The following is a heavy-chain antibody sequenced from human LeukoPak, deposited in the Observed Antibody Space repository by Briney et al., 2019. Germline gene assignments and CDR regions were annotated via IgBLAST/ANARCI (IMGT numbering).Heavy chain of an antibody. CDR2: ISYDGSNK. D-gene: IGHD2-2*01. CDR3: ARDEKHQLLGAFDI. Sequence: GGSLRLSCAASGFTFSSYAMHWVRQAPGKGLEWVAVISYDGSNKYYADSVKGRFTISRDNSKNTLYLQMNSLRAEDTAVYYCARDEKHQLLGAFDIWGQGTMVTVSS. CDR1: GFTFSSYA. J-gene: IGHJ3*02. V-gene: IGHV3-30-3*01.